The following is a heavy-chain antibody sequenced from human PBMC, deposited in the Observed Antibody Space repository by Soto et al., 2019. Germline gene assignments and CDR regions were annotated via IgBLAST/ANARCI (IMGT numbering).Heavy chain of an antibody. Sequence: QVQLVQSGAEVKQPGASVKVSCKASGFTFTHYGFSWVRQAPGQGLELMGWISAYNGNTYYAQKLQDRVTLTTDTSTITVYMDLRSLRSDDTAMYYCARKPPPSGYCDSTSCQNWSDHWGQGTLVTVSS. J-gene: IGHJ5*02. D-gene: IGHD2-2*01. CDR2: ISAYNGNT. CDR1: GFTFTHYG. CDR3: ARKPPPSGYCDSTSCQNWSDH. V-gene: IGHV1-18*01.